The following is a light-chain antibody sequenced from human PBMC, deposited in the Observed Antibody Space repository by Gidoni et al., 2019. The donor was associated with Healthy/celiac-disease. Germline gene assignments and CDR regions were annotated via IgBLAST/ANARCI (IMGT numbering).Light chain of an antibody. V-gene: IGKV1-39*01. CDR2: AAS. J-gene: IGKJ4*01. CDR3: QQSYSTPLT. CDR1: QSISSY. Sequence: DIQMTQSPSSLSASVGDRVTITCRASQSISSYLNWYQHKPGKAPKLLIYAASSLQSGVPSRFSGSGSGTDFTPTISSLQPEDFATYYCQQSYSTPLTFGGGTKVEIK.